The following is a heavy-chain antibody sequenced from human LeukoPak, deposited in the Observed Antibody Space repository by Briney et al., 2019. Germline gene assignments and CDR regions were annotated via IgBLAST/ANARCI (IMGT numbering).Heavy chain of an antibody. V-gene: IGHV3-43*02. CDR2: ISGDGGST. J-gene: IGHJ4*02. Sequence: GGSLRLSCAASGFTFDDYAMHWVRQAPGKGLEWVSLISGDGGSTYYADSVKGRFTISRDNAKGSLYLQMNNLRADDTAIYYCTRSIVDWGQGILVTVSS. D-gene: IGHD2-21*01. CDR3: TRSIVD. CDR1: GFTFDDYA.